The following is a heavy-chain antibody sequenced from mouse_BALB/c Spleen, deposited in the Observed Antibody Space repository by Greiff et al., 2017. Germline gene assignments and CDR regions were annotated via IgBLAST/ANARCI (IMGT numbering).Heavy chain of an antibody. CDR3: ARGDYYGSSNYFDY. Sequence: LVKTGASVKISCKASGYSFTGYYMHWVKQSHGKSLEWIGYISCYNGATSYNQKFKGKATFTVDTSSSTAYMQFNSLTSEDSAVYFCARGDYYGSSNYFDYWGQGTTLTVSS. V-gene: IGHV1S34*01. CDR1: GYSFTGYY. CDR2: ISCYNGAT. J-gene: IGHJ2*01. D-gene: IGHD1-1*01.